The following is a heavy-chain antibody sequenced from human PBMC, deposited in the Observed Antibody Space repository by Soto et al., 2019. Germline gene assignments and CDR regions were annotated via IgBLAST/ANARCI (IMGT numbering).Heavy chain of an antibody. CDR1: GYTFTSYG. D-gene: IGHD2-8*01. J-gene: IGHJ4*02. CDR3: AREEPPKYCTSGVCENY. Sequence: QVQLVQSGAEVKKPGASVKVSCKASGYTFTSYGISWVRQAPGQGLEWMGWISAYNGNTNYAQKLQGRVTMTTAPSTSTAYMELRSLRSDDTAVYYCAREEPPKYCTSGVCENYWGQGTLVTVSS. CDR2: ISAYNGNT. V-gene: IGHV1-18*01.